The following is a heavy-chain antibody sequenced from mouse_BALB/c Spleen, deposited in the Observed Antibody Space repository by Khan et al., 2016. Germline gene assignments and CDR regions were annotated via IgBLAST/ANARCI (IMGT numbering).Heavy chain of an antibody. CDR3: ARSGSLAMDY. Sequence: VQLQQPGPELVKPGASVKMSCKASGFTFISYVMHWVKQKPGQGLEWIGYINPFNDGTNYNENFKGKATLTSDKSSSTAYMDLSSLTSEDSAVLYCARSGSLAMDYWGQGTSVTGSS. D-gene: IGHD1-1*02. CDR1: GFTFISYV. V-gene: IGHV1S136*01. CDR2: INPFNDGT. J-gene: IGHJ4*01.